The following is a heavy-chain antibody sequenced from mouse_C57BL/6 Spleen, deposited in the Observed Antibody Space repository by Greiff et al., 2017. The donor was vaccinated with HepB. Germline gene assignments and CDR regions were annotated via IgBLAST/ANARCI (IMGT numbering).Heavy chain of an antibody. D-gene: IGHD1-1*01. CDR2: IDPSDSYT. CDR3: ARKRDYGAMNY. J-gene: IGHJ4*01. Sequence: QVQLQQPGAELVKPGASVKLSCKASGYTFTSYWMQWVKQRPGQGLEWIGEIDPSDSYTNYNQKFKGKATLTVDTSSSTAYMQLSSLTSEDSAVYYCARKRDYGAMNYWGQGTSVTVSS. V-gene: IGHV1-50*01. CDR1: GYTFTSYW.